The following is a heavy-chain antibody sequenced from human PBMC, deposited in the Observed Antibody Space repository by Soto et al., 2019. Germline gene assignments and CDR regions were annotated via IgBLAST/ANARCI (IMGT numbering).Heavy chain of an antibody. V-gene: IGHV1-18*01. Sequence: QVQLVQSGAEVKKPGASVKVSCKASGYTFTGYGISWVRQAPGQGLEWMGWISAYNGNTNYAQKLQGRVTMTTDTPTCTAYMELRSRRSDDTAVYYCARDYGSGSRFDYWGQGTLVTVSS. D-gene: IGHD3-10*01. CDR2: ISAYNGNT. J-gene: IGHJ4*02. CDR3: ARDYGSGSRFDY. CDR1: GYTFTGYG.